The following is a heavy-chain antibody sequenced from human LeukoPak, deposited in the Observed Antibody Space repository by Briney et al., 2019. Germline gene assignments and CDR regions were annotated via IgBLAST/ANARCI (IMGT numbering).Heavy chain of an antibody. V-gene: IGHV4-39*07. Sequence: KPSETLSLTCTVSGGSISSSSYYWGWIRQPPGKGLEWIGSIYTSGSTNYNPSLKSRVTMSVDTSKNQFSLKLSSVTAADTAVYYCARNPFLGSRTNWFDPWGQGTLVTVSS. J-gene: IGHJ5*02. D-gene: IGHD6-13*01. CDR2: IYTSGST. CDR1: GGSISSSSYY. CDR3: ARNPFLGSRTNWFDP.